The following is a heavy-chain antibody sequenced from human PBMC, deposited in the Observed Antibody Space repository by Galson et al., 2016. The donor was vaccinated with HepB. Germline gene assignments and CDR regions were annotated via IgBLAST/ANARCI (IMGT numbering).Heavy chain of an antibody. CDR3: VRHGGYGTGGCLFCPVGY. V-gene: IGHV5-51*01. D-gene: IGHD5-18*01. CDR2: IYPGDSDI. J-gene: IGHJ4*02. CDR1: GYSFSNYW. Sequence: QSGAEVKKPGESLKISCQGSGYSFSNYWIAWVRQMPGKGLEWMGIIYPGDSDIRYSPSFQGQVTISADTSITTAYLQWRSLEASDSAMYYCVRHGGYGTGGCLFCPVGYWGQGTLVTVSS.